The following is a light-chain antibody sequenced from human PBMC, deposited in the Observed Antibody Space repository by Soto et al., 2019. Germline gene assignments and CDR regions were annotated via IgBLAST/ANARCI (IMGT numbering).Light chain of an antibody. CDR3: QKYNSWPLT. V-gene: IGKV1-12*01. Sequence: DIQMTPSQSSVSASVVDRVSITCRASQGIGVSLAWYQQKPGKAPKLLIYAASSLQSGVPSRFSGSGSGTDFTLTISSLQSEDFAVYYRQKYNSWPLTGGGGNTV. CDR1: QGIGVS. CDR2: AAS. J-gene: IGKJ4*01.